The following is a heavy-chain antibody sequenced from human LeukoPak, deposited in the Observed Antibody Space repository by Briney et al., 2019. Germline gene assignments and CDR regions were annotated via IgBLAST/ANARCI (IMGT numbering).Heavy chain of an antibody. CDR2: INPNSGGT. V-gene: IGHV1-2*02. J-gene: IGHJ6*03. D-gene: IGHD3-10*01. CDR3: ARRTVRGVIISLNYYYYYYMDV. Sequence: GASVKVSCKASGYTFTGYYMHWVRQAPGQGLEWMGWINPNSGGTNYAQKFQGRVTMTRDTSISTAYMELSRLRSDDTAVYYCARRTVRGVIISLNYYYYYYMDVWGKGTTVTISS. CDR1: GYTFTGYY.